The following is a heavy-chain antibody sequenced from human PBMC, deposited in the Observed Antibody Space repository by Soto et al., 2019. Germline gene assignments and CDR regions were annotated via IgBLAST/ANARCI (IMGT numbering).Heavy chain of an antibody. CDR3: ARTSMQSRGYSYGHGGMDV. J-gene: IGHJ6*02. D-gene: IGHD5-18*01. CDR1: GYSFTIYW. Sequence: GESLKISCKGSGYSFTIYWISWVRQMPGKGLEWMGRIDPSVSYTNYSPSFQGHVTISADKSISTAYLQWSSLKASDTAMYYCARTSMQSRGYSYGHGGMDVWGQGTTVTVSS. CDR2: IDPSVSYT. V-gene: IGHV5-10-1*01.